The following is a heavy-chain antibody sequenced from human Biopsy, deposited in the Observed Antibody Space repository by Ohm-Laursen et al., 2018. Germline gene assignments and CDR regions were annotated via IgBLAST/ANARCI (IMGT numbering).Heavy chain of an antibody. Sequence: GTLSLTWHVSGGDINNYYWNWIRQPAGKGLEWIGRIYPGGSTNYNPSLKSRVTMSVDTSKKQLSLRLRSVTAADTAMYYCASVVLGPTNDAFDLWGQGTMVVVSS. CDR2: IYPGGST. CDR1: GGDINNYY. D-gene: IGHD3-22*01. CDR3: ASVVLGPTNDAFDL. J-gene: IGHJ3*01. V-gene: IGHV4-4*07.